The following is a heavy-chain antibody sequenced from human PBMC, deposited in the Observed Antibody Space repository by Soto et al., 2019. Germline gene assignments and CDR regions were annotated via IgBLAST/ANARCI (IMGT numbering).Heavy chain of an antibody. Sequence: SGGSLRLSCAASGFTFSTYWMYWVRQAPGKGLEWVSAISGSGGSTYYADSVKGRFTISRDNSKNTLYLQMNSLRAEDTAVYYCAKDPWRSYDAFDIWGQGTMVPVSS. CDR2: ISGSGGST. CDR3: AKDPWRSYDAFDI. V-gene: IGHV3-23*01. J-gene: IGHJ3*02. CDR1: GFTFSTYW.